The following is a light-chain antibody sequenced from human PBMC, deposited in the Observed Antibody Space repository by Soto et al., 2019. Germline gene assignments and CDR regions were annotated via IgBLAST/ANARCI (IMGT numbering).Light chain of an antibody. CDR1: QSVNLN. V-gene: IGKV3-15*01. J-gene: IGKJ3*01. CDR2: GAS. CDR3: HQYNSWPRGT. Sequence: EIMMTQSPGTLSVSPGEVATLSCTASQSVNLNLGWYQQKPGQPPRRLLYGASTRATGIPVRFRGSGSGTEFTLTISSLQSEDSAVYYCHQYNSWPRGTFGHGTKVEIK.